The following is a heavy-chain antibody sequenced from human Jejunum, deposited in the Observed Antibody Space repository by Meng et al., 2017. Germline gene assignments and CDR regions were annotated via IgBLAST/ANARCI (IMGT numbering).Heavy chain of an antibody. CDR2: ISEHNSNA. CDR1: GYIFSRYG. Sequence: ASVKVSCKASGYIFSRYGISWVRQAPGQGFEWMGWISEHNSNANYAQKFRGRVTMTADTSTSTAYMELRSLGSDDTDIYYCVRDLRETSGYYHYDSWGQGTLVTVSS. CDR3: VRDLRETSGYYHYDS. V-gene: IGHV1-18*01. J-gene: IGHJ4*02. D-gene: IGHD3-3*01.